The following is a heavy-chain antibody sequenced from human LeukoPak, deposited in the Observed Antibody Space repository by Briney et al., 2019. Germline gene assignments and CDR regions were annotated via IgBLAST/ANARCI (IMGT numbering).Heavy chain of an antibody. CDR2: IYYSGST. CDR1: GGSISSSSYY. D-gene: IGHD3-22*01. Sequence: SETLSLTCTVSGGSISSSSYYWGWIRQPPGKGLEWIGSIYYSGSTYYNPSLKSRVTISVDTSKNQFSLKLSSVTAADTAVYYCAAYYDSSGYYVDYWGQGTLVTVSS. J-gene: IGHJ4*02. V-gene: IGHV4-39*01. CDR3: AAYYDSSGYYVDY.